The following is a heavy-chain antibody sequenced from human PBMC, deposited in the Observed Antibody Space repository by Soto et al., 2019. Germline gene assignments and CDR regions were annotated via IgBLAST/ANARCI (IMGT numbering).Heavy chain of an antibody. D-gene: IGHD4-17*01. V-gene: IGHV1-2*04. CDR3: ARARGTVTLDY. Sequence: QVQLVQSGAEVKKPGASVKVSCKASGYTFTGYYMHWVRQAPGQGLEWMGWINPNSGGTNYAQKFQGWVTMTRDTAVSAAYMELRRLRSDDTAVYYCARARGTVTLDYWGQGTLVTVSS. J-gene: IGHJ4*02. CDR2: INPNSGGT. CDR1: GYTFTGYY.